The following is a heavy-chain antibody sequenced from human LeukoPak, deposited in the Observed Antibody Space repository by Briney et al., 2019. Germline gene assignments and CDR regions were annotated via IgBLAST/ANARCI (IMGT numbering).Heavy chain of an antibody. J-gene: IGHJ3*02. V-gene: IGHV1-2*06. D-gene: IGHD2-2*02. CDR2: INPNSGGT. CDR3: ARDSQSIDI. CDR1: GYSFTGYY. Sequence: GASVKVSCKASGYSFTGYYMHWVRQAPGQGLEWMGRINPNSGGTNYAQKFQGEITMTRDTSISTAYMELSGLKSDDTAVYYCARDSQSIDIWGQGTMVTVSS.